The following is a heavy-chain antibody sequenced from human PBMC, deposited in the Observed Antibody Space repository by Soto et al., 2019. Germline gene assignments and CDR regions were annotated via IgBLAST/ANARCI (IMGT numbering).Heavy chain of an antibody. V-gene: IGHV4-59*01. Sequence: SETLSLTCTVPGGSISSYYWSWIRQPPGKGLEWIGYIYYSGSTNYNPSLKSRATMTRNTSISTAYMELSSLRSEDTAVYYCARRGYSSSWYYYYYYGMDVWGQGTAVTVSS. CDR1: GGSISSYY. CDR3: ARRGYSSSWYYYYYYGMDV. CDR2: IYYSGST. J-gene: IGHJ6*02. D-gene: IGHD6-13*01.